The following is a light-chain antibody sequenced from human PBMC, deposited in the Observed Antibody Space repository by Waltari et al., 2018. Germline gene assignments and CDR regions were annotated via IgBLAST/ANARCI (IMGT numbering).Light chain of an antibody. V-gene: IGLV2-18*02. CDR1: SSDLGSYTR. CDR2: EVT. J-gene: IGLJ2*01. Sequence: QSALTQPPSVSGSPGQSVPISCTGTSSDLGSYTRVSWYQQPPGTAPKLIIYEVTNRPSGVPDRFSGSKSGNTASLTISGLQAEDEADYYCNSYTGDRTVVFGGGTRLTVL. CDR3: NSYTGDRTVV.